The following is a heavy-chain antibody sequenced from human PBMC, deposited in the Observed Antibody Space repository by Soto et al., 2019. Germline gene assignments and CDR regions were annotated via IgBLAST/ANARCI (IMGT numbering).Heavy chain of an antibody. V-gene: IGHV4-4*07. CDR3: ARDDRTYYYDSSGYYYYYGMDV. Sequence: PSETLSLTFTVSGGSISSYYWSWIRQPAGKGLEWIGRIYTSGSTNYNPSLKSRVTMSVDTSKNQFSLKLSSVTAADTAVYYCARDDRTYYYDSSGYYYYYGMDVCGQGPTVTVSS. CDR1: GGSISSYY. CDR2: IYTSGST. J-gene: IGHJ6*02. D-gene: IGHD3-22*01.